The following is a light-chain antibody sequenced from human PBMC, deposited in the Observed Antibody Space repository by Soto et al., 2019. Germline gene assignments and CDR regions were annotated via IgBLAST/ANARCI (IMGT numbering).Light chain of an antibody. Sequence: QSALTQPRSVSGSPGQSVTISCTGTSSDVGGYKYVSWYQQHPGRAPKLMIYDVSKRPSGVPDRFSGSKSANTASLTISGLQAEDEADYYCCAHAGSHTWVFGGGTKLTVL. CDR1: SSDVGGYKY. CDR3: CAHAGSHTWV. CDR2: DVS. V-gene: IGLV2-11*01. J-gene: IGLJ3*02.